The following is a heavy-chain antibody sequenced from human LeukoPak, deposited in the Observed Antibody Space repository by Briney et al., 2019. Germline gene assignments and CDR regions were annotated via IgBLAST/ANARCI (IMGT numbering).Heavy chain of an antibody. CDR2: IYYSGST. Sequence: SETLSLTCTVSGYSISSGYYWGWIRQPPGKGLEWIGSIYYSGSTYYNPSLKSRVTISVDTSKNQFSLKLSSVTAADTAVYYCARGLLWFGELSGNFDYWGQGTLVTVSS. CDR3: ARGLLWFGELSGNFDY. CDR1: GYSISSGYY. J-gene: IGHJ4*02. D-gene: IGHD3-10*01. V-gene: IGHV4-38-2*02.